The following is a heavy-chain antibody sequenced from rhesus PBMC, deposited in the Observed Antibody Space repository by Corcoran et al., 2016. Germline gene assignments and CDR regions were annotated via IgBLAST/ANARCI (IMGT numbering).Heavy chain of an antibody. J-gene: IGHJ4*01. D-gene: IGHD6-13*01. CDR1: GGSSSSNY. V-gene: IGHV4-173*01. CDR3: ARDGYSSWSGQYYFDY. CDR2: SSGSGGST. Sequence: QLQLQESGPGLVKPSETLSLTCAVSGGSSSSNYWSWIRQPPGKGLGWIGRSSGSGGSTDYNPSLKSRVTISTDTSKNQFSLKLSSVTAADTAVYYCARDGYSSWSGQYYFDYWGQGVLVTVSS.